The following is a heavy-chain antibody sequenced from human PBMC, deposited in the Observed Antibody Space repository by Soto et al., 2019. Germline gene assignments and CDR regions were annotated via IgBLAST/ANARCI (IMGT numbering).Heavy chain of an antibody. CDR3: ARDASGPFDY. CDR1: GFTVSRS. V-gene: IGHV3-53*02. J-gene: IGHJ4*02. Sequence: EVQLVETGGGLIQPGGSLKLSCAATGFTVSRSMSWVRQAPGRGLECVSFIYDDGNTYYTDSVKGRFTISRDISKNTLYLQMDSLRVXXTAXYFCARDASGPFDYWGQGTPVTVSS. CDR2: IYDDGNT. D-gene: IGHD6-25*01.